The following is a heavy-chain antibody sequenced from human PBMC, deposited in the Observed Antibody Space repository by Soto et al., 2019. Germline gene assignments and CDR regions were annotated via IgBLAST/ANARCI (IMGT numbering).Heavy chain of an antibody. V-gene: IGHV1-2*04. D-gene: IGHD5-12*01. CDR2: INPNGGVT. Sequence: QVQLVQSGAEVRKPGASVTVSCRSSGDSFNDYYIHWVRQAPGQGFEWMGWINPNGGVTKYAQKFHGWVSMPRDTSIRTVYMQLSRLRSDDTAVYYCARESGGATATLDYYYFYTDVWGTGTTVTVSS. J-gene: IGHJ6*03. CDR3: ARESGGATATLDYYYFYTDV. CDR1: GDSFNDYY.